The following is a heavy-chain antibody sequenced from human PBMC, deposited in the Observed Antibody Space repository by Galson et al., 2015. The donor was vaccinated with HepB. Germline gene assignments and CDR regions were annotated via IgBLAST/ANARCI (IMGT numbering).Heavy chain of an antibody. Sequence: SLRLSCAASGFSFTRYAMPWVRQAPGKGLEWVSSITSSGGNSYYTDSVKGRFTVSRDNSKNTLLLQLNSLRAEDTAMYFCAKDGIMVANNPYHFHYWGQGTLATVSS. CDR2: ITSSGGNS. CDR3: AKDGIMVANNPYHFHY. V-gene: IGHV3-23*01. J-gene: IGHJ4*02. CDR1: GFSFTRYA. D-gene: IGHD2-15*01.